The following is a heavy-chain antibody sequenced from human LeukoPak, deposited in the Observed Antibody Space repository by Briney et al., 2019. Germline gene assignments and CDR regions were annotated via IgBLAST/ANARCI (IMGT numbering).Heavy chain of an antibody. J-gene: IGHJ4*02. Sequence: SETLSLTCTVSGGSISSYYWSWIRRPAGKGLEWIGRIFVSGTTNYNPSLESRVTMSIDTSKNQFSLKLRPVTAADTAVYYCWGADRAGRFDYWGQGTLVTVSS. CDR1: GGSISSYY. V-gene: IGHV4-4*07. CDR3: WGADRAGRFDY. CDR2: IFVSGTT.